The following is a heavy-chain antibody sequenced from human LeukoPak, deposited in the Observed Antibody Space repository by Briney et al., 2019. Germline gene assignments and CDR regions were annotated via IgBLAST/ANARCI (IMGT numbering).Heavy chain of an antibody. Sequence: SETLSLTCTVSGGSISSYYWSWIRQPPGKGLEWIGYIYYSGSTNYNPSLKSRVTISVDTSKNQFSLKLSSVTAADTAVYYCARLVEMATIWYFDYWAREPWSPSPQ. CDR1: GGSISSYY. D-gene: IGHD5-24*01. CDR3: ARLVEMATIWYFDY. V-gene: IGHV4-59*01. J-gene: IGHJ4*02. CDR2: IYYSGST.